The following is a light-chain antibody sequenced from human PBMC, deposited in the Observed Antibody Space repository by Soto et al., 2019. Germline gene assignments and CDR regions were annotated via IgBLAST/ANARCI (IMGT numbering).Light chain of an antibody. Sequence: DIQMTQSPSSLSASVGDRVTITCQASQDIGNFLNWYQQKPGKAPKLLIYDASNLQTGVPSRFSGSGSGTHFTFTISSLQPEDSVTYYCHQYDNVPQTFGQGTKLEIK. CDR2: DAS. J-gene: IGKJ2*01. V-gene: IGKV1-33*01. CDR3: HQYDNVPQT. CDR1: QDIGNF.